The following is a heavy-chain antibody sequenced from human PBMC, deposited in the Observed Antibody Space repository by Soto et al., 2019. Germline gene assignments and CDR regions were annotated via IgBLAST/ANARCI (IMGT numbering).Heavy chain of an antibody. V-gene: IGHV3-21*06. CDR2: IAHTGTNA. Sequence: GGSLRLSCTASGFSFSDYSFNWVRQAPGKGLEWVSSIAHTGTNAYYADSVKGRFTISKDSADNSLILQMNTLRAEDTATYYCARDRGYGGNYVFDFWGLGTLVTVSS. CDR1: GFSFSDYS. D-gene: IGHD4-4*01. CDR3: ARDRGYGGNYVFDF. J-gene: IGHJ4*02.